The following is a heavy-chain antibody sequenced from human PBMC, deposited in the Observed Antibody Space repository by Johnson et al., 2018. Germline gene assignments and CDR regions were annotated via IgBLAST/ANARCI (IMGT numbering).Heavy chain of an antibody. CDR3: ARVGSHPGYSSSWDDGSYYYYMDV. Sequence: VQLVESGGGLVKPGGSLRLSCAASGFTFSSYSMNWVRQAPGKGLEWVSSISSRRIYIYYADSVKGRFTISRDNAKNSLYLQMNSLGAEDTAVYYCARVGSHPGYSSSWDDGSYYYYMDVWGKGTTVTGSS. J-gene: IGHJ6*03. V-gene: IGHV3-21*01. D-gene: IGHD6-13*01. CDR1: GFTFSSYS. CDR2: ISSRRIYI.